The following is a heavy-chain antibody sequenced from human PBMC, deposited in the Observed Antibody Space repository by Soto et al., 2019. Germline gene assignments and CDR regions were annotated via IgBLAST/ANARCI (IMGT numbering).Heavy chain of an antibody. Sequence: GGSLRLSCAASGFTFGDYWMHWVRQPPGKGPEWVSRMTGDGRTTQYADSVKGRFTASRDNAKSTLYLQMSSLRAEDTAVYYCATAEVDYWGPGTLVTVSS. CDR1: GFTFGDYW. J-gene: IGHJ4*02. CDR3: ATAEVDY. CDR2: MTGDGRTT. V-gene: IGHV3-74*03.